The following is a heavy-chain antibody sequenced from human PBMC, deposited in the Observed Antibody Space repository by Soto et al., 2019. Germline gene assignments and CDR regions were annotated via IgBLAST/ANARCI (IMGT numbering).Heavy chain of an antibody. V-gene: IGHV3-48*02. CDR2: ISVSTTTI. D-gene: IGHD6-6*01. CDR1: GFTFSSYS. CDR3: TILSSMDV. J-gene: IGHJ6*02. Sequence: SLRLSCTASGFTFSSYSMNWVRQAPGKGLEWVSYISVSTTTIYYADSVKGRFTISRDNAKKSLYLQMNSLRDEDTAVYYCTILSSMDVWGQGTTVTVSS.